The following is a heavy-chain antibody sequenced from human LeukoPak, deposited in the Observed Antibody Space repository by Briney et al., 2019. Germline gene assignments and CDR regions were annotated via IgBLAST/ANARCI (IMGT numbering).Heavy chain of an antibody. CDR3: ARAPPLTGFLESGFDY. V-gene: IGHV1-46*01. Sequence: ASVKVSCKASGYTFTSYYMHWVRQAPGQGLEWMGIINPSGGSTSYAQKFQGRVTMTRDTSTSTVYMELSSLRSEGTAVYYCARAPPLTGFLESGFDYWGQGTLVTVSS. CDR2: INPSGGST. D-gene: IGHD3-3*01. CDR1: GYTFTSYY. J-gene: IGHJ4*02.